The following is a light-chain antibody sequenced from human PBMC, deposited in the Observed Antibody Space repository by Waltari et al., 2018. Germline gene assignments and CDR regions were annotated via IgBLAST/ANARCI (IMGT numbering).Light chain of an antibody. J-gene: IGLJ2*01. CDR1: WSNLRAGYD. CDR3: QSYDTSLGVV. CDR2: GVN. Sequence: QSVLTQPPSVSGAPGQRVTISCTGSWSNLRAGYDVHWYQQLPGKAPTLLIYGVNTRPPGVPDRFFGSKSGSSASLAIPGLQPEDEADYYCQSYDTSLGVVFGGGTKVTVL. V-gene: IGLV1-40*01.